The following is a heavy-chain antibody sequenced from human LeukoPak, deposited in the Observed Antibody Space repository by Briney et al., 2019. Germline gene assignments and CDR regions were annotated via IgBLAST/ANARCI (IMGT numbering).Heavy chain of an antibody. CDR2: IKQDGCEK. Sequence: GGSLRLSRAASGFTFSSYWMSWVRQAPGKGLEWVANIKQDGCEKDYVDSVKGRFTISRDNAKNSLYLQMNSLRAEDTAVYYCARMDIAVAGIFDYWGQGTLVTVSS. D-gene: IGHD6-19*01. V-gene: IGHV3-7*01. CDR3: ARMDIAVAGIFDY. J-gene: IGHJ4*02. CDR1: GFTFSSYW.